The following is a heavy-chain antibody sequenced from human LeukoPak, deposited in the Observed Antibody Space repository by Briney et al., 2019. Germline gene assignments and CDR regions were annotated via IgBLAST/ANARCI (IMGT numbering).Heavy chain of an antibody. CDR2: IIPIFGTA. CDR3: ARGDCNGGSCYLSLTTIDY. J-gene: IGHJ4*02. CDR1: GGTFSSYA. Sequence: SVKVSCKASGGTFSSYAISWVRQAPGQGLEWMGGIIPIFGTANYAQKFRGRVTITADKSTRTAYMELSSLRSEDTAVYYCARGDCNGGSCYLSLTTIDYWGQGTLVTVSS. D-gene: IGHD2-15*01. V-gene: IGHV1-69*06.